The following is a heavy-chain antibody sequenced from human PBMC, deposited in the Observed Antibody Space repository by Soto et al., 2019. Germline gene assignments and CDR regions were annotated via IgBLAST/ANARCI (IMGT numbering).Heavy chain of an antibody. D-gene: IGHD2-21*02. J-gene: IGHJ6*02. CDR3: ASAYCGGDCSNYYYGMDV. CDR1: GYTFTSYA. Sequence: ASVKVSCRASGYTFTSYAMHWVRQAPGQRLEWMGWINAGNGNTKYSQKFQGRVTITRDTSASTAYMELSSLRSEDTAVYYCASAYCGGDCSNYYYGMDVWGQGTTVTVSS. V-gene: IGHV1-3*01. CDR2: INAGNGNT.